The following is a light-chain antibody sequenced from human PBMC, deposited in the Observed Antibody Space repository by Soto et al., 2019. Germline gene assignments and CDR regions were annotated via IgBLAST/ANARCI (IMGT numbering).Light chain of an antibody. V-gene: IGKV3-20*01. CDR1: QSVSSSY. CDR2: GAS. J-gene: IGKJ1*01. CDR3: QQYGSSIT. Sequence: EIGVTQSPGTLSLSQGERATLSCRASQSVSSSYLAWYQQKPGQAPRLLIYGASSRATGIPDRFSGSGSGTDFTLTISRLEPEDFAVYYCQQYGSSITFGQRTKVDI.